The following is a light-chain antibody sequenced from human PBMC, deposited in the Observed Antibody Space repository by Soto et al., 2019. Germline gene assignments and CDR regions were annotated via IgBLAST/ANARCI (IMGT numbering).Light chain of an antibody. V-gene: IGLV1-47*01. J-gene: IGLJ3*02. CDR1: SSNIGRNY. CDR2: KNN. CDR3: ATWDASLSGWV. Sequence: QTVVTQPPSASGTPGQRVTISCSGSSSNIGRNYVYWYQQLPGTAPKLLIYKNNQRPSGVPDRFSGSKSGTSASLAISGLRSEDEADYYCATWDASLSGWVFGGGTKLTVL.